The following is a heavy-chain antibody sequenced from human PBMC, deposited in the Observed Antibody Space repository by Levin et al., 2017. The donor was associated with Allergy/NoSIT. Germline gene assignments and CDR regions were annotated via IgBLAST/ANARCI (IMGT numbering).Heavy chain of an antibody. J-gene: IGHJ3*02. V-gene: IGHV4-59*01. CDR2: IYYSGST. D-gene: IGHD3-10*01. CDR1: GGSISSSY. Sequence: PSQTLSLTCTVSGGSISSSYWSWVRQPPGKGLEWIGYIYYSGSTNYNPSLKSRLTFSIDTSKNHFSLKLSSVTAADTAVYYCAGWGSANDAFDIWGQGTMVTVSS. CDR3: AGWGSANDAFDI.